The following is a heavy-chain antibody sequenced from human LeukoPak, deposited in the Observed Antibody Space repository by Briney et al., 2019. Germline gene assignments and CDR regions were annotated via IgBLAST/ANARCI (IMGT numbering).Heavy chain of an antibody. CDR2: ISSSGSTI. Sequence: GGSLRLSCAASGFTFSSYSMNWVRQAPGKGLEWVSYISSSGSTIYYADSVKGRFTISRDNAKNSLYLQMNSLRAEDTAVYYCARAKRNGFDIWGQGTMVTVSS. CDR3: ARAKRNGFDI. CDR1: GFTFSSYS. J-gene: IGHJ3*02. V-gene: IGHV3-48*01.